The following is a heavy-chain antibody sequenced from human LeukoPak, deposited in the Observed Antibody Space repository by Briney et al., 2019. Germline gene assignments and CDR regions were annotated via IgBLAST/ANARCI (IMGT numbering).Heavy chain of an antibody. D-gene: IGHD3-22*01. CDR1: GFTFSSYA. J-gene: IGHJ4*02. CDR2: ISGSGGST. Sequence: GGSLRLSCAAFGFTFSSYAMSWVRQAPGKGLEWVSAISGSGGSTYYADSVKGRFTISRDNSKNTLYLQMNSLRAEDTAVYYCAKDPGTTYYYDSSGYFRGDHWGQGTLVTVSS. V-gene: IGHV3-23*01. CDR3: AKDPGTTYYYDSSGYFRGDH.